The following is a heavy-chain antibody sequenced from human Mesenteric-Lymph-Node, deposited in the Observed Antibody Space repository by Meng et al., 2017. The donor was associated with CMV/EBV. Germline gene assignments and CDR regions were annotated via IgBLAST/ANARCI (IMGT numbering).Heavy chain of an antibody. CDR2: IYSDGGT. CDR3: AREAPWHMDV. CDR1: GFTVGTNY. Sequence: GESLKISCAVSGFTVGTNYMSWVRQAPGKGLEWVSLIYSDGGTYYADSVKGRFTISRDISKNTLFLQMSSLRAEDTAVYYCAREAPWHMDVWGQGTTVTVSS. J-gene: IGHJ6*02. D-gene: IGHD5-24*01. V-gene: IGHV3-53*01.